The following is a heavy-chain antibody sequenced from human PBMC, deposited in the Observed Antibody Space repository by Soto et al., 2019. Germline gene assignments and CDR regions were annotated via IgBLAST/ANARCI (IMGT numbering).Heavy chain of an antibody. Sequence: EGYLRLSCAASGFTFIKSDMNWYRQAPGKGLEWVSGVSWKGSRTHYADAVKGRFIISRDKSRNFLYQQMSSLRTEDLAVYYCGRRRACGSSGYAYWGQGTLVNVSS. D-gene: IGHD3-22*01. CDR3: GRRRACGSSGYAY. J-gene: IGHJ4*02. V-gene: IGHV3-35*01. CDR2: VSWKGSRT. CDR1: GFTFIKSD.